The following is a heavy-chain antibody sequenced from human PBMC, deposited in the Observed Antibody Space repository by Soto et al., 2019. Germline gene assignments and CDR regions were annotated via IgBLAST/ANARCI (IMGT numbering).Heavy chain of an antibody. J-gene: IGHJ4*02. V-gene: IGHV3-9*01. D-gene: IGHD2-15*01. CDR3: ARVPRWSGVYQEY. CDR2: TSWNSGVI. Sequence: VQLVESGGGLVQPGRSLRLSCEASGFNLDDYAMHWVRQAPGKGLEWVSGTSWNSGVIGYADSGKGRFTISRDYAKSTLHMQMNSRRPEDTALYYCARVPRWSGVYQEYWGQGTLVTVSS. CDR1: GFNLDDYA.